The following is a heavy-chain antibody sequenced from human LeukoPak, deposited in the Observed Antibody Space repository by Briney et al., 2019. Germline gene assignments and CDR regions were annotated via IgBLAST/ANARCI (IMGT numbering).Heavy chain of an antibody. CDR1: GFTFSTSA. V-gene: IGHV3-30*04. Sequence: PGRSLRLSCAASGFTFSTSAMHWVRQTPGKWLEWVALISYDGSQHYLADSLKGRFTISRDNSKNTLYLQMTSLRLDDTAMYYCARDPSSAPYSTYWAANYFDPWGQGTLVTVSS. J-gene: IGHJ5*02. CDR2: ISYDGSQH. D-gene: IGHD6-13*01. CDR3: ARDPSSAPYSTYWAANYFDP.